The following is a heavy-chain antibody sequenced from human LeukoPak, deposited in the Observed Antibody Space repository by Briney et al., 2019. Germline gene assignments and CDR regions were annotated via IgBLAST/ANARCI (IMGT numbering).Heavy chain of an antibody. CDR3: AKDRVRGVVYFFDY. J-gene: IGHJ4*01. V-gene: IGHV3-30*18. Sequence: GGSLRLSYAASGFTFSTYHMHWVRQAPGKGLEWVAVISYDGSDKYYADSVKGRFTISRDNSKNTLYLQMNNLRAEDTAVYYCAKDRVRGVVYFFDYWGHGTLVTVSS. CDR2: ISYDGSDK. D-gene: IGHD3-10*01. CDR1: GFTFSTYH.